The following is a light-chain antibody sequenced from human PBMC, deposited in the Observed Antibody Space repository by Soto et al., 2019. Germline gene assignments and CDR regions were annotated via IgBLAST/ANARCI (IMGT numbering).Light chain of an antibody. CDR2: GNT. J-gene: IGLJ1*01. CDR3: QTYDSSLSGLYV. Sequence: QSVLTQPPSISGAPGQRVTISCTGSSSNIGAGSDVHWYHQLPGTAPKLLIYGNTNRRSGVPDRFSGSKSGTSASLAIAGLQTEDEGDYYCQTYDSSLSGLYVFGTGTKLTVL. V-gene: IGLV1-40*01. CDR1: SSNIGAGSD.